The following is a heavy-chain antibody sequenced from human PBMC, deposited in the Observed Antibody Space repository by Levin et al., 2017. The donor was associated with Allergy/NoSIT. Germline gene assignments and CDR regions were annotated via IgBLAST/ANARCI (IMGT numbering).Heavy chain of an antibody. Sequence: SGGSLRLSCKGSGYSFTSYWIGWVRQMPGKGLEWMGIIYPGDSDTRYSPSFQGQVTISADKSISTAYLQWSSLKASDTAMYYCARRGSYDTGRVPYYWGQGTLVTVSS. J-gene: IGHJ4*02. CDR1: GYSFTSYW. CDR3: ARRGSYDTGRVPYY. CDR2: IYPGDSDT. V-gene: IGHV5-51*01. D-gene: IGHD3-16*01.